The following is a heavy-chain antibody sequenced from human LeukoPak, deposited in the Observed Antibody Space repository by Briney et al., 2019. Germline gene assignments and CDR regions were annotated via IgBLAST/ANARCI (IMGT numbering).Heavy chain of an antibody. J-gene: IGHJ4*02. CDR2: FYPEDGET. Sequence: ASVHVPFQFSGYTLPQLFMHGLRQAPGKAGEWMGGFYPEDGETIYVQKFQGRLTITEDTATDTAYKELSRLQSDDTAVYYCGIGRGVILYWGQGTLVTVSS. D-gene: IGHD3-10*01. CDR1: GYTLPQLF. V-gene: IGHV1-24*01. CDR3: GIGRGVILY.